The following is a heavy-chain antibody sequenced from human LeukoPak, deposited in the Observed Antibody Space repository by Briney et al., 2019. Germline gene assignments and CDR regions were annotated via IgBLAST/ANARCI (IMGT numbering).Heavy chain of an antibody. CDR3: ARDVGDTAMGTYYFDY. V-gene: IGHV1-69*06. D-gene: IGHD5-18*01. J-gene: IGHJ4*02. CDR2: IIPIFGTA. Sequence: ASVKVSCKASGGTFSSYAISWVRQAPGQGLEWMGGIIPIFGTANYAQKFQGRVTITADKSTSTAYMELSSLRSEDTAVYYCARDVGDTAMGTYYFDYWGQGTLVTVSS. CDR1: GGTFSSYA.